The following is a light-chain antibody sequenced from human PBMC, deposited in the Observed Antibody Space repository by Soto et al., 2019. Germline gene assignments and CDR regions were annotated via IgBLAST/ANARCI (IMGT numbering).Light chain of an antibody. CDR3: TSFARGSTLV. Sequence: QSALTQPPSASGSPGQSVTISCTGTSSDVGGYNFVSWYQQHPGKAPKLIIYEVTKRPSGVPDRFSGSKSGNTASLTVSGLQAEDEADYYCTSFARGSTLVFGGGTKLTVL. CDR1: SSDVGGYNF. CDR2: EVT. J-gene: IGLJ3*02. V-gene: IGLV2-8*01.